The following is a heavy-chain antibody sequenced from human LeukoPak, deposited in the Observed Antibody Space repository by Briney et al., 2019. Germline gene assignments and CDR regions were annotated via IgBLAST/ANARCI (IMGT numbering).Heavy chain of an antibody. CDR1: GFTFSRYP. CDR2: ISSDGSDK. CDR3: ARDYPADY. V-gene: IGHV3-30-3*01. Sequence: GRSLRLSCAASGFTFSRYPMHWVRQAPGKGLEWVAPISSDGSDKKHADSVKGRFTISRDNSKNTLYLQMHSLRVEDTAVYYCARDYPADYWGQGTLVTVSS. J-gene: IGHJ4*02.